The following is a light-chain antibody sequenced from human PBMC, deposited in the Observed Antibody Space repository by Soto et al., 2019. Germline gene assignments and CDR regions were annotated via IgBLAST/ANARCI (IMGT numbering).Light chain of an antibody. CDR3: QQYGSSPLFT. J-gene: IGKJ3*01. CDR2: GAS. V-gene: IGKV3-20*01. Sequence: EIVLTQSPGTLSLSPGERATLSCRASKSVSSSYLARYQQKPGQAPRLLIYGASSSATGIPDRFSGSGSGTDFSLTISRLEPEDVAVYYCQQYGSSPLFTFGPGTKVDIK. CDR1: KSVSSSY.